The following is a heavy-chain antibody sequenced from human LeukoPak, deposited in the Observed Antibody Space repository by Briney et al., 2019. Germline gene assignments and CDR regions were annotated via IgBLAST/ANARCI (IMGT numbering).Heavy chain of an antibody. Sequence: PGGSLRLSCAASGFTFSSYWMSWVRQAPGKGLEWVANIKQDGSEKYYVDSVKGRFTISRDNAKNSLYLQMNSLRAEDTAVYYCARLTIVVVPAATRRHYYYYMDVWGKGTTVTVSS. D-gene: IGHD2-2*01. V-gene: IGHV3-7*01. CDR2: IKQDGSEK. J-gene: IGHJ6*03. CDR1: GFTFSSYW. CDR3: ARLTIVVVPAATRRHYYYYMDV.